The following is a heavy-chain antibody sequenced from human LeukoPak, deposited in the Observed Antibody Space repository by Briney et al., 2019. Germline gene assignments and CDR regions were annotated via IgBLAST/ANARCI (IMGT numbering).Heavy chain of an antibody. CDR1: RFTFSSYA. Sequence: GGSLRLSCAASRFTFSSYAMSWVHQAPGKGLEWVSAISGSGGSTYYADSVKGRFTISRDNSKNTLYLQMNSLRAEDTAVYYCAKDRGSSSWYLDYWGQGTLVTVSS. J-gene: IGHJ4*02. CDR2: ISGSGGST. V-gene: IGHV3-23*01. CDR3: AKDRGSSSWYLDY. D-gene: IGHD6-13*01.